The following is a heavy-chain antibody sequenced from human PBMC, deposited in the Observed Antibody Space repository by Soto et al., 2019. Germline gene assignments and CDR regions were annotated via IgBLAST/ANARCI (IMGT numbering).Heavy chain of an antibody. CDR3: ARGRSDSAGSSFGRRMDV. Sequence: QGQLQESGPGLVKSSETLSLICFVSGEPLGSGQSYWNGIRQAPGKGLEWIGQTFVTGATKYSASLKSRVTMSVDTSKSPISLTLTSVTAADSATYFCARGRSDSAGSSFGRRMDVWGQGTTVTVSS. CDR1: GEPLGSGQSY. D-gene: IGHD3-10*01. CDR2: TFVTGAT. J-gene: IGHJ6*02. V-gene: IGHV4-61*01.